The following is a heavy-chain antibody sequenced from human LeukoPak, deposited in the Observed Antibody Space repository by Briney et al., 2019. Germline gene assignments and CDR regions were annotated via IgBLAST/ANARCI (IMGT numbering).Heavy chain of an antibody. CDR3: ARGYSSSWYLR. J-gene: IGHJ4*02. V-gene: IGHV4-34*01. D-gene: IGHD6-13*01. Sequence: RSETLPLTCAVYGGSFSGYYWGWIGQPPGRGREGIGEINHSGSTNYNPSLKSRVTISVDTSKNQFSLKLSSVTAADTAVYYCARGYSSSWYLRWGQGTLVTVSS. CDR1: GGSFSGYY. CDR2: INHSGST.